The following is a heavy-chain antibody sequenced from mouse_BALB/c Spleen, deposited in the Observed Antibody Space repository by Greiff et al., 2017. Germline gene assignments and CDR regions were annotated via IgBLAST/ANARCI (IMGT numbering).Heavy chain of an antibody. V-gene: IGHV5-17*02. D-gene: IGHD1-1*01. CDR1: GFTFSSFG. J-gene: IGHJ2*01. CDR3: ARVYYGSSYLDY. Sequence: EVQLVESGGGLVQPGGSRKLSCAASGFTFSSFGMHWVRQAPEKGLEWVAYISSGSSTIYYADTVKGRFTISRDNPKNTLFLQMTSLRSEDTAMYYCARVYYGSSYLDYWGQGTTLTVSS. CDR2: ISSGSSTI.